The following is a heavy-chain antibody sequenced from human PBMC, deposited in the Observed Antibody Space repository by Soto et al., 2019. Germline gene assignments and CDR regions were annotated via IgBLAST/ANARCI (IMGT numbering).Heavy chain of an antibody. CDR3: ARGAGYYDSSGYYYRAFDI. Sequence: SVKVSCKASGGTFSSYAITWVRQAPGQGLEWMGGIIPFFGRTNYAQKFQGRVTITADESTTTAYMDLSSLRSEDTAVYYCARGAGYYDSSGYYYRAFDIWGQGTMVTVSS. D-gene: IGHD3-22*01. J-gene: IGHJ3*02. CDR1: GGTFSSYA. V-gene: IGHV1-69*13. CDR2: IIPFFGRT.